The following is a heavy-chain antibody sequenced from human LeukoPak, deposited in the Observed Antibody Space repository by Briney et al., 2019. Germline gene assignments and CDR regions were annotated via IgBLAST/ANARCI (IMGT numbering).Heavy chain of an antibody. CDR3: ARHYYHGSGHGGY. D-gene: IGHD3-22*01. J-gene: IGHJ4*02. CDR2: ITSSGSTI. V-gene: IGHV3-11*01. Sequence: GGSLRLSRAASGFTFSDYYMSWIRQAPGKGLEWLSYITSSGSTIYYADSVKGRFTISRDNAKNSLYLQMNSLRVEDTAVYYCARHYYHGSGHGGYWGQGTLVTVSS. CDR1: GFTFSDYY.